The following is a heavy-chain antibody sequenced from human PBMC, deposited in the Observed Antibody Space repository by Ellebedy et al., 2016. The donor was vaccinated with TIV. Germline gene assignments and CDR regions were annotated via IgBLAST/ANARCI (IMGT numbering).Heavy chain of an antibody. J-gene: IGHJ4*02. Sequence: SETLSLXXTVSGYSISSGYYWGWIRQPPGKGLEWIGSIYHSGSTYYNPSLKSRVTISVDTSKNQFSLKLSSVTAADTAVYYCARLFVYYGSGSYFDYWGQGTLVTVSS. CDR2: IYHSGST. CDR1: GYSISSGYY. CDR3: ARLFVYYGSGSYFDY. D-gene: IGHD3-10*01. V-gene: IGHV4-38-2*02.